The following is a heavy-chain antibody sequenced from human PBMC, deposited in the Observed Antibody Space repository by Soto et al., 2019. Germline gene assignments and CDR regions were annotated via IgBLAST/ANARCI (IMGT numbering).Heavy chain of an antibody. D-gene: IGHD6-19*01. Sequence: GESLKISCKGSGYSFTSYWIGWVRQMPGKGLEWMGIIYPGDSDTRYSPSFQGQVTISADKSISTAYLQWSSLKASDTAMYYCARSIPGIAVAGTFDYWGQGTLVTVSS. CDR2: IYPGDSDT. CDR3: ARSIPGIAVAGTFDY. J-gene: IGHJ4*02. CDR1: GYSFTSYW. V-gene: IGHV5-51*01.